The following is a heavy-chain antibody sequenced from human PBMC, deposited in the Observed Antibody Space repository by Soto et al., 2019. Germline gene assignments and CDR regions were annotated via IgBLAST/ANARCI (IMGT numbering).Heavy chain of an antibody. D-gene: IGHD6-19*01. CDR2: ISYDGSNK. Sequence: QAQLVESGGGVVQPGRSLSLSCAASGFTFSSYAMHWVRQAPGKGLEWVAVISYDGSNKYYADSVKGRFTISRDNSKNTLYLQMNSLRAEDTAVYYCAIIAVAGFDYWGQGTLVTVSS. V-gene: IGHV3-30-3*01. CDR3: AIIAVAGFDY. J-gene: IGHJ4*02. CDR1: GFTFSSYA.